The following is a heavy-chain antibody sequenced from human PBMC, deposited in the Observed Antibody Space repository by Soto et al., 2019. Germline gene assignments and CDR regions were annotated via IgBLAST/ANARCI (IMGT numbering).Heavy chain of an antibody. J-gene: IGHJ6*02. CDR3: ARPLRDRNCSYGMAV. V-gene: IGHV1-69*01. CDR1: GGTFSKYA. D-gene: IGHD3-22*01. CDR2: TIPMFGTP. Sequence: QVQLVQSGAEMQQPGASVRVSCKASGGTFSKYAFSWVRQAPGQGLEWLGGTIPMFGTPNYAQKFQGRVAICADESTATVYMELSSLRSEDTAVYFCARPLRDRNCSYGMAVWGQGTTVTVSS.